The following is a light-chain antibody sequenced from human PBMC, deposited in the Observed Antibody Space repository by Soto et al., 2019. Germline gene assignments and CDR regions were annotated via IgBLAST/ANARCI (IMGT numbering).Light chain of an antibody. CDR2: LNSDGSH. CDR1: SGHSSYA. CDR3: QTWGTGIHYV. J-gene: IGLJ1*01. Sequence: QPVLTQSPSASASLGASVKLTCTLSSGHSSYAIAWHQQQPEKGPRYLMKLNSDGSHCKGDGIPDRFSGSSSGAERYLTISSLQSEDEADYYCQTWGTGIHYVFGTGTKLTVL. V-gene: IGLV4-69*01.